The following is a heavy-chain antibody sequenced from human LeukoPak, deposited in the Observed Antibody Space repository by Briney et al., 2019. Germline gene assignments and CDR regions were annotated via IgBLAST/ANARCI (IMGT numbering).Heavy chain of an antibody. J-gene: IGHJ4*02. CDR3: TGVSRSSWYDY. V-gene: IGHV3-15*01. CDR1: GFTVSFNY. CDR2: IKSKTDGGTP. Sequence: GGSLRLSCAASGFTVSFNYMNWVRQAPGKGLEWVGRIKSKTDGGTPDYAAPVKGRFTISRDDSKNTLYLQMNSLKTEDTAVYYCTGVSRSSWYDYWGQGTLVTVSS. D-gene: IGHD6-13*01.